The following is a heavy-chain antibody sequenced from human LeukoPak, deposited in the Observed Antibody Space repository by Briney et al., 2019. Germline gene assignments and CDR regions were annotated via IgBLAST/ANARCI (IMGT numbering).Heavy chain of an antibody. CDR3: AKRGLEWPEGDYYYMDV. CDR2: INPTDSDT. CDR1: GYSFGDYW. V-gene: IGHV5-51*01. J-gene: IGHJ6*03. D-gene: IGHD3-3*01. Sequence: GESLKISCKGSGYSFGDYWIGWVRQMPGRGLEWMGIINPTDSDTKYSPSFQGQVTISADKSISTAYLQWSSLKASDTAIYYCAKRGLEWPEGDYYYMDVWGKGTLITVSS.